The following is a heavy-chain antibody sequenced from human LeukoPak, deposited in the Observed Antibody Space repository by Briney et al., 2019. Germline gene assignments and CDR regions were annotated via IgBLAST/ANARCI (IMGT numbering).Heavy chain of an antibody. Sequence: GRSLRLSRAASGFTFSISAINSVRQAPGKGREWVSAISGDSHTTLYTDSAKGRFTISIDNSEYTSYLQLNSLRAEDTAVYYCARKLLHYDRGGPSCDFWGQGTLVTVSS. CDR2: ISGDSHTT. D-gene: IGHD3-22*01. V-gene: IGHV3-23*01. CDR3: ARKLLHYDRGGPSCDF. J-gene: IGHJ4*02. CDR1: GFTFSISA.